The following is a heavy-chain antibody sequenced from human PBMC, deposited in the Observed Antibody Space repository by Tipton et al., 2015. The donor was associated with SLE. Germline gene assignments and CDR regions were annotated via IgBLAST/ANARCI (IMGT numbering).Heavy chain of an antibody. CDR1: GDSISSRSYY. CDR3: ARDEYRYDTTGYHLLGHFDF. Sequence: GLVKPSETLSLTCTVSGDSISSRSYYWAWIRQPPGSGLEWIGIIYYSGTTYYNPSLRSRVTISVDTSKNQFSLQLSSVSAADTAVYYCARDEYRYDTTGYHLLGHFDFWGQGTLVTVPS. CDR2: IYYSGTT. J-gene: IGHJ4*02. D-gene: IGHD3-22*01. V-gene: IGHV4-39*07.